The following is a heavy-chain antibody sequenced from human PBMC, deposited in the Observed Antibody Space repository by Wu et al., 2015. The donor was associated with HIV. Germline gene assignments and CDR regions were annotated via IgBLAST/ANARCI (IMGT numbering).Heavy chain of an antibody. CDR1: GYTFRDYY. CDR3: ARDVGAGRYSDH. J-gene: IGHJ4*02. CDR2: INPENGDT. Sequence: QVQLVQSGSGVKKSGASVNVSCKTSGYTFRDYYLHWVRRAPGQGLQWMGWINPENGDTNYAQIFKGRITMTRDTSINTAYMVLTGLKSNDTAIYYCARDVGAGRYSDHWGQGTLVIVSS. V-gene: IGHV1-2*02. D-gene: IGHD3-10*01.